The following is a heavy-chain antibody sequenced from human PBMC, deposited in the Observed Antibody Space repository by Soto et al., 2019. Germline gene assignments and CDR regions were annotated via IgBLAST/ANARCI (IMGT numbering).Heavy chain of an antibody. V-gene: IGHV3-23*01. J-gene: IGHJ4*02. CDR2: VYNSGAAT. Sequence: GGSLRLSCAASGFNFKNYAMTWVRQAPGKGLEWVSTVYNSGAATYYADSMKGRLTISRDNTKNSLSLQITSLRPEDTALYYCAKDAGYAGSWFYFDKWGPGTQVTVS. D-gene: IGHD6-13*01. CDR1: GFNFKNYA. CDR3: AKDAGYAGSWFYFDK.